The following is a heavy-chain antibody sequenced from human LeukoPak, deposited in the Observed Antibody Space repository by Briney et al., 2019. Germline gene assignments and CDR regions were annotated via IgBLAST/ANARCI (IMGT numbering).Heavy chain of an antibody. J-gene: IGHJ4*02. Sequence: ASVKVSCKASGYTFTNYGVTWVRQAPGQGLEWMGWISANNGDTDYAQNLLGRVTMTRDTSTSTVQMELRSLRSDDTAVYYCARGKGARDYWGQGILVTVSS. CDR3: ARGKGARDY. CDR2: ISANNGDT. CDR1: GYTFTNYG. V-gene: IGHV1-18*01.